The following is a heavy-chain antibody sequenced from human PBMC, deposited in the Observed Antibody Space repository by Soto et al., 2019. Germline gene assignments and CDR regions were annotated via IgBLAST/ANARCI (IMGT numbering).Heavy chain of an antibody. Sequence: GGSLRLSCAASGFTFSSYAMHWVRQAPGKGLEWVAVISYDGSNKYYADSVKGRFTISRDNSKNTLYLQMNSLRAEDTAVYYCARDIAAADVYWGQGTLVTVSS. J-gene: IGHJ4*02. CDR3: ARDIAAADVY. CDR1: GFTFSSYA. CDR2: ISYDGSNK. V-gene: IGHV3-30-3*01. D-gene: IGHD6-13*01.